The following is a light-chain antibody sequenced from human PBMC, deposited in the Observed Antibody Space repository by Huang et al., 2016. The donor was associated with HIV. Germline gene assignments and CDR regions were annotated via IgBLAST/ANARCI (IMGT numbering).Light chain of an antibody. CDR1: QGIRVD. J-gene: IGKJ5*01. Sequence: AIQMTQSPSSLSASVGDRVTITCRASQGIRVDLGWFQQKPGKAPKLLIDAASTLQSGVPSRFSGSASGTDFFTLTISNLQPEDFATYYCLQDYNYPITFGQGTRLEIK. CDR3: LQDYNYPIT. V-gene: IGKV1-6*02. CDR2: AAS.